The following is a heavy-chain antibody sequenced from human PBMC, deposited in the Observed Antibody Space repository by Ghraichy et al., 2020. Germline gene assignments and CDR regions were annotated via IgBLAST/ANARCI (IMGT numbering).Heavy chain of an antibody. D-gene: IGHD6-13*01. CDR2: IYYSGST. V-gene: IGHV4-61*01. Sequence: SETLSLTCTVSGGSVSSGSYYWSWIRQPPGKGLEWIGYIYYSGSTNYNPSLKSRVTISVDTSKNQFSLKLSSVTAADTAVYYCARERRYSSSWPIDYWGQGTLVTVSS. CDR3: ARERRYSSSWPIDY. CDR1: GGSVSSGSYY. J-gene: IGHJ4*02.